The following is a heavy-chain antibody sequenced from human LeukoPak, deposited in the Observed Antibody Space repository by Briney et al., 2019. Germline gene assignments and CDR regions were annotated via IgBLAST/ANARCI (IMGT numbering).Heavy chain of an antibody. CDR1: GGSFSGYY. Sequence: SETLSLTCAVHGGSFSGYYWSWIRQPPGKGLEWIGEINHSGSTNYNPSLKSRVTISVDPSKNQFSLKLSSVTAADTAVYYCARHDRPLVHTAESHFDYWGQGTLVTVSS. J-gene: IGHJ4*02. D-gene: IGHD5-18*01. V-gene: IGHV4-34*01. CDR3: ARHDRPLVHTAESHFDY. CDR2: INHSGST.